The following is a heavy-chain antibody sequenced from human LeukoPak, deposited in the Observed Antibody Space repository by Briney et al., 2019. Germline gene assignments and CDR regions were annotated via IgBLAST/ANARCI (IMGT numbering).Heavy chain of an antibody. V-gene: IGHV3-74*01. CDR2: INSDGSST. J-gene: IGHJ4*02. CDR1: GFTFSSYW. D-gene: IGHD2-2*01. CDR3: ARVQYCSSTSCPDY. Sequence: GGSLRLSCAASGFTFSSYWMHWVRQAPWKGLVWVSRINSDGSSTSYADSVKGRFTISRDNAKNTLYLQMNSLRAEDTAVYYCARVQYCSSTSCPDYWGQGTLVTVSS.